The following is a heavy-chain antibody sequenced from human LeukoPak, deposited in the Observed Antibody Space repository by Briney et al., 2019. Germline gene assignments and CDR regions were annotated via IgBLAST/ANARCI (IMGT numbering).Heavy chain of an antibody. Sequence: GGSLRLSCAASRFTVSSTFMSWVRQAPGKGLEWVSVSYRGGGTYVADSVKGRFTVSRDDSKNTLYLQMNGLRAEDTALYYCARPWDDDSGFYISWGQGSLVTVSS. CDR3: ARPWDDDSGFYIS. CDR2: SYRGGGT. D-gene: IGHD6-19*01. CDR1: RFTVSSTF. J-gene: IGHJ5*02. V-gene: IGHV3-53*01.